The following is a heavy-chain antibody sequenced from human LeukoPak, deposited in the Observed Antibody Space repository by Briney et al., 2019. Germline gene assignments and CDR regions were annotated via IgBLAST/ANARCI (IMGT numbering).Heavy chain of an antibody. CDR1: GFTFSSYA. J-gene: IGHJ4*02. CDR2: ISGSGGST. Sequence: GGSLRLSCAASGFTFSSYAMSWVRRAPGKGLEWVSAISGSGGSTYYADSVKGRFTISRDNSKNTLYLQMNSLRAEDTAVYYCAKDITPRVAATLTDYWGQGTLVTVSS. V-gene: IGHV3-23*01. CDR3: AKDITPRVAATLTDY. D-gene: IGHD2-15*01.